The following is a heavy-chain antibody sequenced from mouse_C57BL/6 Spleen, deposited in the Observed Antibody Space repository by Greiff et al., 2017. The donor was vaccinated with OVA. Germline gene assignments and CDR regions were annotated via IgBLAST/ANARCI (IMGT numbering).Heavy chain of an antibody. D-gene: IGHD2-4*01. CDR1: GFTITNTY. J-gene: IGHJ1*03. Sequence: EVKLEESVAELVRPGASVKLSCTASGFTITNTYMHWVKQRPEHGLEWIGRIDPANGNTKYAPKFQGKATITADTSSNTAYLQLSSLTSEDTAIYYCASPYDYDQGYWYFDVWGTGTTVTVSS. V-gene: IGHV14-3*01. CDR2: IDPANGNT. CDR3: ASPYDYDQGYWYFDV.